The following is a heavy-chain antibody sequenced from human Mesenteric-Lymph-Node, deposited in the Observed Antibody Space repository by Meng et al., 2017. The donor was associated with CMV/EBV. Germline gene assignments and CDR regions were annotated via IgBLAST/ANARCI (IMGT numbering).Heavy chain of an antibody. CDR1: GFTFSSYS. Sequence: GESLKISCAASGFTFSSYSMNWVRQAPGKGLEWVSSISSSSSYIYYADSVKGRFTISRDNAKNSLYLQMNSLRAEDTAVYYCARDPHYDFWSGYPYNWFDPWGQGTLVTVSS. CDR3: ARDPHYDFWSGYPYNWFDP. V-gene: IGHV3-21*01. CDR2: ISSSSSYI. J-gene: IGHJ5*02. D-gene: IGHD3-3*01.